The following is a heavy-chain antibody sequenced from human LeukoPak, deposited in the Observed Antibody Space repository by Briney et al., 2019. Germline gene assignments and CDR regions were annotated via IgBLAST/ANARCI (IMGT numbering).Heavy chain of an antibody. D-gene: IGHD3-16*01. CDR1: GFTFSGYA. CDR2: ISGSGGST. J-gene: IGHJ4*02. CDR3: AKGEWSDRGFDY. Sequence: GGSLRLSCAASGFTFSGYAMSWVRQAPGKGLEWVSAISGSGGSTYYADSVKGRFTISRDNSKNTLYLQMNSLRAEDTAVYYCAKGEWSDRGFDYWGQGTLVTVSS. V-gene: IGHV3-23*01.